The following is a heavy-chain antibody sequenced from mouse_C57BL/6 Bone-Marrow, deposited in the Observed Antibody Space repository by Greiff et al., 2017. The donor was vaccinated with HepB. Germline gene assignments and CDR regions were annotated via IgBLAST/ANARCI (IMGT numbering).Heavy chain of an antibody. CDR2: IRSKSNNYAT. CDR1: GFSFNTYA. CDR3: GRHSPHYDGSRVYAMDY. Sequence: EVKLVESGGGLVQPKGSLKLSCAASGFSFNTYAMNWVRQAPGKGLEWVARIRSKSNNYATYYADSVKDRLTIARDDSETMLYLQMNNLKPEDTAMYYCGRHSPHYDGSRVYAMDYWGQGTSVTVSS. D-gene: IGHD1-1*01. J-gene: IGHJ4*01. V-gene: IGHV10-1*01.